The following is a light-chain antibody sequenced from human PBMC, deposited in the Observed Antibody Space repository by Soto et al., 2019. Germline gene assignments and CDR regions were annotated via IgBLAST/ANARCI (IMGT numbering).Light chain of an antibody. J-gene: IGKJ3*01. CDR3: QQYGSSPFT. V-gene: IGKV3-20*01. Sequence: EIVLTQSPGTLSLSPGERATLSCRASQSVSSNYLTWYQQKPGQAPRLLIYGASSRDTDIPDRFSGSGSGTDFTLTISRLEPEDFAVYYCQQYGSSPFTFGPGTKVDIK. CDR1: QSVSSNY. CDR2: GAS.